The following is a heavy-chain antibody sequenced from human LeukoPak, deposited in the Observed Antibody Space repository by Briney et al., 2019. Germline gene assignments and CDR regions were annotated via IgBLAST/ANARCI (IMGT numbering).Heavy chain of an antibody. V-gene: IGHV4-34*01. Sequence: SETLSLTCAVYGGSFSGYYWSWIRQPPGKGLEWIGEINHSGSTNCNPSLKSRVTISVDTSKNQFSLKLSSVTAADTAVYYCARGPWYSSSWYPNWFDPWGQGTLVTVSS. CDR2: INHSGST. CDR3: ARGPWYSSSWYPNWFDP. J-gene: IGHJ5*02. D-gene: IGHD6-13*01. CDR1: GGSFSGYY.